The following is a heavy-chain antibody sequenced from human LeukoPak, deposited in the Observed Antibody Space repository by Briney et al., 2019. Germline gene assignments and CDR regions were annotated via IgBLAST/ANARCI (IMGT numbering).Heavy chain of an antibody. J-gene: IGHJ5*02. V-gene: IGHV1-18*01. Sequence: ASVRVSCKASGYTYTSYGISWVRQAPGQGLEWMGWISAYNGNTNYAQKLQGRVTMTTDTSTSTAYMELRSLRSDDTAVYYCARVIYCSGGSCYSESYWFDPWGQGTPVTVSS. D-gene: IGHD2-15*01. CDR1: GYTYTSYG. CDR2: ISAYNGNT. CDR3: ARVIYCSGGSCYSESYWFDP.